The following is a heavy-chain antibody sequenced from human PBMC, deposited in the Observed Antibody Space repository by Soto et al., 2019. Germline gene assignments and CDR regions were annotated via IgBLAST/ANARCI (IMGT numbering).Heavy chain of an antibody. J-gene: IGHJ5*02. V-gene: IGHV4-39*01. D-gene: IGHD2-2*01. CDR1: VGSISSSSYY. Sequence: PSETLSFTCTVSVGSISSSSYYLGWIRQPPGKGLEWIGSIYYSWSTYYNPSLKSRVTISLDTSKNQFSLKLSSVTAADTAVYYCARHPSALVPPDPTNWFAPWAQGTMVTFSS. CDR2: IYYSWST. CDR3: ARHPSALVPPDPTNWFAP.